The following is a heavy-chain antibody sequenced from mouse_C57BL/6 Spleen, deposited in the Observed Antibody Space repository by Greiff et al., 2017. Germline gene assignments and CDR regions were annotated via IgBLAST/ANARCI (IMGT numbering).Heavy chain of an antibody. D-gene: IGHD1-1*01. V-gene: IGHV3-6*01. CDR1: GYSITSGYY. J-gene: IGHJ1*03. CDR3: ARGGYGSRRYFDV. Sequence: EVQLQESGPGLVKPSQSLSLTCSVTGYSITSGYYWNWIRQFPGNKLEWMGYISYDGSNNYNPSLKNRISITRDTSKNQFFLKLNSVTTEDTATYYCARGGYGSRRYFDVWGTGTTVTVSS. CDR2: ISYDGSN.